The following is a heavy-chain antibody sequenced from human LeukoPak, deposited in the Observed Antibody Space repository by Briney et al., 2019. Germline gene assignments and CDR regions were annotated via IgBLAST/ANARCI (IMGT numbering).Heavy chain of an antibody. CDR1: GFTFSSHV. CDR3: ARDPTLDY. CDR2: ISASGDTT. V-gene: IGHV3-23*01. J-gene: IGHJ4*02. Sequence: PGGSLRLSCAASGFTFSSHVMSWVRQAPGKGLEWVSDISASGDTTYYADSVKGRFTISRDNAKNSLYLQMNSLRAEDTAVYYCARDPTLDYWGQGTLVTVSS.